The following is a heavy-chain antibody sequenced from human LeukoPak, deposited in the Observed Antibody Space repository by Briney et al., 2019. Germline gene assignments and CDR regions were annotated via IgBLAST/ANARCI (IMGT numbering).Heavy chain of an antibody. V-gene: IGHV4-4*07. CDR2: IYDGGST. J-gene: IGHJ6*03. CDR3: ARVGEQWLLRSQYYYYMDV. CDR1: GGSVNSYY. Sequence: PSETLSLTCTVSGGSVNSYYLSWIRQPAGKTLEWIGRIYDGGSTNYNPSLKSRVTMSVDTSKNQISLKLKSVTAADTAVYYCARVGEQWLLRSQYYYYMDVWGKGTTVTVSS. D-gene: IGHD6-19*01.